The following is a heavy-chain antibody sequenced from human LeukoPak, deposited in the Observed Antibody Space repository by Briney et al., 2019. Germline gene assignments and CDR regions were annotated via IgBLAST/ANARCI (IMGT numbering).Heavy chain of an antibody. J-gene: IGHJ3*02. Sequence: ASVKVSCKASGYTFEKYGITWVRQAPGQGLEWMGWISGYNGNTDYAEKLQGRVTMTTDTSTSTAYMELRSLRSDDTAVYYCARTTAGATEGAFDTWGQGTMVTVSS. CDR3: ARTTAGATEGAFDT. CDR2: ISGYNGNT. D-gene: IGHD1-26*01. CDR1: GYTFEKYG. V-gene: IGHV1-18*01.